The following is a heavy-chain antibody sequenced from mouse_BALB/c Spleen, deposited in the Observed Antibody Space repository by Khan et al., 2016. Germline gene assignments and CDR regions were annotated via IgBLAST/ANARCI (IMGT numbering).Heavy chain of an antibody. CDR1: GYTFTSYW. D-gene: IGHD3-1*01. V-gene: IGHV1-7*01. J-gene: IGHJ3*01. CDR2: INPSTGYT. CDR3: ARGTARFAY. Sequence: QVQLKQSGAELAKPGASVKMSCKASGYTFTSYWMHWVKQRPGQGLEWIGYINPSTGYTEYNQKFKDKATLTADKSSSTAYMQLSSLTSEDSAVYYCARGTARFAYWGQGTLVTVSA.